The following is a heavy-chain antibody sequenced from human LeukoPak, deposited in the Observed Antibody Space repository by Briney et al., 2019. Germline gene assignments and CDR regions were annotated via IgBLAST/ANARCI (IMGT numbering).Heavy chain of an antibody. CDR1: GDSIRNYN. J-gene: IGHJ5*02. V-gene: IGHV4-59*01. CDR3: ARVERQLWLRYPSYWFDP. CDR2: IYYSGST. Sequence: SETLSLTCTVSGDSIRNYNWSWIRQPPGKGLEWIGYIYYSGSTNYNPSLKSRVTISIDTSKNQFSLKLSSVIAADTAVYYCARVERQLWLRYPSYWFDPWGQGTLVTVSS. D-gene: IGHD5-18*01.